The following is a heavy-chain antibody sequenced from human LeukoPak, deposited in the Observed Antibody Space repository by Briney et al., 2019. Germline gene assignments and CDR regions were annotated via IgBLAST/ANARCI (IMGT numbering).Heavy chain of an antibody. CDR1: GFNFSSYW. CDR2: INYDGTTT. CDR3: ARPVYDVAGMDY. J-gene: IGHJ4*02. Sequence: GGSLRLSCAASGFNFSSYWMHWVRQAPGKGLVWISRINYDGTTTSYADSVKGRFTISRDNAKNTLYLQMNSLRAEDTAVYYCARPVYDVAGMDYWGQGTLVTVSS. V-gene: IGHV3-74*01. D-gene: IGHD6-19*01.